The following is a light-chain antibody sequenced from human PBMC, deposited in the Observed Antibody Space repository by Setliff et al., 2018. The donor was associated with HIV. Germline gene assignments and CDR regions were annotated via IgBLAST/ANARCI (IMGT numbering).Light chain of an antibody. CDR3: SSYTNTPLYV. Sequence: QSVLTQPASVSGSLGQSITMSCTGTSRDVGGHNYVSWYQQNTDKAPKLMIYDVSNRPSGVSNRFSGSKSGNTASLTISGLPAEDEADYYCSSYTNTPLYVFGTGTKVTVL. V-gene: IGLV2-14*03. CDR2: DVS. CDR1: SRDVGGHNY. J-gene: IGLJ1*01.